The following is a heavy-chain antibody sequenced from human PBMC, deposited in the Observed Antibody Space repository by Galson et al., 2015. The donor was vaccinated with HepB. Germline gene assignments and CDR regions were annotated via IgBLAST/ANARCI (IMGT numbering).Heavy chain of an antibody. Sequence: PALVKPTQTLTLTCTFSGFSLSTSGMCVSWIRQPPGKALEWLARIDWDDDKYYSTSLKTRLTISKDTSKNQVVLTMTNMDPVDTATYYCARMYYDSSGGGLDYWGQGTLVTVSS. CDR2: IDWDDDK. D-gene: IGHD3-22*01. CDR1: GFSLSTSGMC. J-gene: IGHJ4*02. V-gene: IGHV2-70*11. CDR3: ARMYYDSSGGGLDY.